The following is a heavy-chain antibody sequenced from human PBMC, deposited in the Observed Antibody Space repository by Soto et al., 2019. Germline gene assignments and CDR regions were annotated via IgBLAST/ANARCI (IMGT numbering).Heavy chain of an antibody. J-gene: IGHJ6*02. CDR1: GGSFSGYY. CDR2: INHSGST. Sequence: SETLSLTCAVYGGSFSGYYWSWIRQPPGKGLEWIGEINHSGSTNYNPSLKSRVTISVDTSKNQFSLKLSSVTAADTAVYYCARARRYCSGGSCYRELRTPYYYYYYGMDVWGQGTTVTVSS. D-gene: IGHD2-15*01. V-gene: IGHV4-34*01. CDR3: ARARRYCSGGSCYRELRTPYYYYYYGMDV.